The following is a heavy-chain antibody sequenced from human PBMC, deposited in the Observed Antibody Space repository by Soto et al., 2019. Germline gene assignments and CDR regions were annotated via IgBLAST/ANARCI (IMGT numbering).Heavy chain of an antibody. D-gene: IGHD3-9*01. V-gene: IGHV4-39*01. CDR3: ASNNFTIETENWFDP. J-gene: IGHJ5*02. Sequence: QLQLQESGPGLVKPSETLSLTCTVSGGSISSSSYYWGWIRQPPGKGLEWIGSIYYSGSTYYNPSLKSRVTISVDTSKNQFSLKLSSVTAADTAVYYCASNNFTIETENWFDPWGQGTLVTVSS. CDR1: GGSISSSSYY. CDR2: IYYSGST.